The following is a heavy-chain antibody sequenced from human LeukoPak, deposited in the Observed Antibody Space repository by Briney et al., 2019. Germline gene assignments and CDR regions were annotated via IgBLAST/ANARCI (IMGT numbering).Heavy chain of an antibody. CDR3: ARAGYTAMFRPLYYSYGMDV. CDR2: IIPIFGTA. Sequence: GASVKVSCKASGGAFSSYAISWVRQAPGQGLEWMGGIIPIFGTANYAQKFQGRVTITADESTSTAYMELSSLRSEDTAVYYCARAGYTAMFRPLYYSYGMDVWAQGTRFAVSS. CDR1: GGAFSSYA. J-gene: IGHJ6*02. D-gene: IGHD5-18*01. V-gene: IGHV1-69*13.